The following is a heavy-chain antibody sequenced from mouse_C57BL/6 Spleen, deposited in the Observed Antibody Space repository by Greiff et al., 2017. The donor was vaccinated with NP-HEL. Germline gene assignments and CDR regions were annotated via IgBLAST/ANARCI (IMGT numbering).Heavy chain of an antibody. V-gene: IGHV5-17*01. CDR2: ISSGSSNI. J-gene: IGHJ3*01. CDR1: GFTFSDYG. Sequence: DVMLVESGGGLVKPGGSLKLSCAASGFTFSDYGMPWVRQAPEKGLELVSYISSGSSNIFYADKVKGRFTISRDNAKNTLFLQMTSLRSEDTAMYYCARGYYGSSSWFAYWGQGTLVTVSA. CDR3: ARGYYGSSSWFAY. D-gene: IGHD1-1*01.